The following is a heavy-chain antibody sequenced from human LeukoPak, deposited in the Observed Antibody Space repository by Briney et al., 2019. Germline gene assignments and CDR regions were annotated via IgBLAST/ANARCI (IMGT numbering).Heavy chain of an antibody. CDR2: INYSGST. J-gene: IGHJ4*02. CDR1: GGSISSGDYY. Sequence: SETLSLTCTVSGGSISSGDYYWSWIRQPPGKGLEWIGYINYSGSTSYYPSLKSRATISVDTSRNQFSLKLSSVTVADTAVYYCARAPLGFCSGGTCKRYFDYWGQGTLVTVSS. D-gene: IGHD2-15*01. V-gene: IGHV4-30-4*01. CDR3: ARAPLGFCSGGTCKRYFDY.